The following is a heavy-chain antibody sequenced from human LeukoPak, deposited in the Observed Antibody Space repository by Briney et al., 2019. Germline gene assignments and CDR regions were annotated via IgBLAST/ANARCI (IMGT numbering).Heavy chain of an antibody. J-gene: IGHJ5*02. D-gene: IGHD3-9*01. CDR3: ARGGPKWYYDIWTGLPNWFDP. CDR2: IYYCGST. Sequence: SETLSLTCTVSGGSISSYYGSWIRQPPGKGLEWLGYIYYCGSTNSHPSLEGRVTKSIDPSTNQFSLTMRSVTAADTAAYYCARGGPKWYYDIWTGLPNWFDPWGQGTLVTVSS. V-gene: IGHV4-59*01. CDR1: GGSISSYY.